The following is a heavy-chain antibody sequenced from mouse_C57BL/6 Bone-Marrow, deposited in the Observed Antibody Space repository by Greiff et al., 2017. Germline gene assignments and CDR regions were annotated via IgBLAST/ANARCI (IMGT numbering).Heavy chain of an antibody. D-gene: IGHD1-1*01. CDR2: IYPSDSET. CDR3: ARSVTTVVPLDY. V-gene: IGHV1-61*01. CDR1: GYTFTSYW. Sequence: QVQLKQPGAELVRPGSSVKLSCKASGYTFTSYWMDWVKQRPGQGLEWIGNIYPSDSETHYNQKFKDKATLTVDKSSSTAYMQLSSLTSEDSAVYYCARSVTTVVPLDYWGQGTTLTVSS. J-gene: IGHJ2*01.